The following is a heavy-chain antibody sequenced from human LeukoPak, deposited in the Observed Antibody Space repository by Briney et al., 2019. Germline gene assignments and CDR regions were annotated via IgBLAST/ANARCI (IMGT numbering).Heavy chain of an antibody. J-gene: IGHJ3*02. Sequence: PSETLSLTCTVSGGSISYYYWSWIRQPPGKGLEWIGYVYYSGSTSYNPSLKSRVTISLDTSKHQFYLKLNSVTAADTAVYYCARHAYCGGDCFGGAFEIWGQGTMVTVSS. V-gene: IGHV4-59*08. CDR3: ARHAYCGGDCFGGAFEI. D-gene: IGHD2-21*02. CDR2: VYYSGST. CDR1: GGSISYYY.